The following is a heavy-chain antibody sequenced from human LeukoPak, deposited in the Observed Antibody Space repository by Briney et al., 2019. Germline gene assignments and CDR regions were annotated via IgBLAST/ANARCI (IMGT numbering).Heavy chain of an antibody. Sequence: ASVKVSCKASGYTFTSYYMHWVRQAPGQGLEWMGIINPSGGSTSYAQKFQDRVTMTRDTSISTAYMELSRLRSDDTAVYYCARGGVNYYDSTPQILFDYWGQGTLVTVSS. CDR1: GYTFTSYY. J-gene: IGHJ4*02. V-gene: IGHV1-46*01. CDR2: INPSGGST. CDR3: ARGGVNYYDSTPQILFDY. D-gene: IGHD3-22*01.